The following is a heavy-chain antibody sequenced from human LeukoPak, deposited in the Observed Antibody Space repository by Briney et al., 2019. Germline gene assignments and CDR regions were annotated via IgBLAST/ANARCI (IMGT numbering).Heavy chain of an antibody. V-gene: IGHV3-30*18. CDR1: GFTFSSYG. J-gene: IGHJ4*02. CDR2: ISYDGSNK. D-gene: IGHD3-10*01. Sequence: GGSLRLSCAASGFTFSSYGMHWVRQAPGKGQEWVAVISYDGSNKYYADSVKGRFTISRDNSKNTLYLQMNSLRAEDTAVYYCAKDATYYGSGSYSWGQGTLVTVSS. CDR3: AKDATYYGSGSYS.